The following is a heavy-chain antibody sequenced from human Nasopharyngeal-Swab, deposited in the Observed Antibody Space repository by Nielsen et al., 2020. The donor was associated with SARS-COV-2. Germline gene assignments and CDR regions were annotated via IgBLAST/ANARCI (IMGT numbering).Heavy chain of an antibody. V-gene: IGHV3-23*01. CDR3: AKGYGGAPTNCFDP. CDR2: ISGDGRST. D-gene: IGHD5-24*01. J-gene: IGHJ5*02. Sequence: VRQAPGKGLEWVSAISGDGRSTYYADSAKGRFTISSDTAKNTLYLEMNNLRAEDTALYYCAKGYGGAPTNCFDPWGQGALVTVSS.